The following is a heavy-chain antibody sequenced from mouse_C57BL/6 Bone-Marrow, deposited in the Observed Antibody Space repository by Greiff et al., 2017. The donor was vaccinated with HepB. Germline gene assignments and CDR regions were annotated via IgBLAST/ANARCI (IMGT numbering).Heavy chain of an antibody. J-gene: IGHJ4*01. V-gene: IGHV5-4*01. CDR1: GFTFSSYA. CDR2: ISDGGSYT. CDR3: ARDFDTYAMDY. Sequence: EVKLMESGGGLVKPGGSLKLSCAASGFTFSSYAMSWVRQTPEKRLEWVATISDGGSYTYYPDNVKGRFTISRDNAKNNLYLQMSHLKSEDTAMYYCARDFDTYAMDYWGQGTSVTVSS.